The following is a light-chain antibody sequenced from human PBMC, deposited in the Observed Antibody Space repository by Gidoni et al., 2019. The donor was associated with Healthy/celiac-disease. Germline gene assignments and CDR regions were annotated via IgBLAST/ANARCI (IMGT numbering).Light chain of an antibody. V-gene: IGKV3-11*01. CDR3: QQRSNWPPLT. J-gene: IGKJ4*01. CDR2: DAS. Sequence: ELVLTQSPATLSLSPGERATLSCRDSQSVSSYLAWYQQKPGQAPRLLIYDASNRATGIPARFSGSWSGTDFTRTISSLEPEDFAVYYCQQRSNWPPLTFGGGTKVEIK. CDR1: QSVSSY.